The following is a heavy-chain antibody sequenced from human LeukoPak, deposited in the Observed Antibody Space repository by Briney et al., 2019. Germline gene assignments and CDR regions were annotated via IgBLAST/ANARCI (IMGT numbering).Heavy chain of an antibody. V-gene: IGHV4-59*01. CDR3: ARANGSGTFYQADY. Sequence: SETLSLTCTVSGGSISSYYWSWIRQPPGTGLEWIGYIYYSGSTNYNPSLKSRVTISADTSKNQFSLKLTSVTAADTAVYYCARANGSGTFYQADYWGQGTLVTVSS. J-gene: IGHJ4*02. D-gene: IGHD3-10*01. CDR2: IYYSGST. CDR1: GGSISSYY.